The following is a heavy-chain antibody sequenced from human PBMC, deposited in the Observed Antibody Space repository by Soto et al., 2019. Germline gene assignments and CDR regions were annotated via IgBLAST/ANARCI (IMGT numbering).Heavy chain of an antibody. CDR1: EVTCITFA. Sequence: SMRLSCTAAEVTCITFARHWIRQTPGKGLEWVAVMSYDGSNKYYTDSVKGRFTISRDNSKDTLYLQMNTLRPEDTAVYYCARGRNYGDYGEYGMDVWGQGTTVTVSS. V-gene: IGHV3-30-3*01. CDR3: ARGRNYGDYGEYGMDV. D-gene: IGHD4-17*01. CDR2: MSYDGSNK. J-gene: IGHJ6*02.